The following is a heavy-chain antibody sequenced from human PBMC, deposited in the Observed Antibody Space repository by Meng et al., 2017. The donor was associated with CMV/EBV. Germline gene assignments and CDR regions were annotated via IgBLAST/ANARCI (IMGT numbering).Heavy chain of an antibody. CDR2: IDWDDDK. D-gene: IGHD2-21*01. CDR3: ARSFGVVIAAYFDY. Sequence: SGPTLVKPPQTLTLTCTFSGFSLSTSGMCVSWVRQPPGKALEWLALIDWDDDKYYSTSLKTRLTISKDTSKNQVVLTMTNMDPVDTATYYCARSFGVVIAAYFDYWGQGTLVTVSS. V-gene: IGHV2-70*20. CDR1: GFSLSTSGMC. J-gene: IGHJ4*02.